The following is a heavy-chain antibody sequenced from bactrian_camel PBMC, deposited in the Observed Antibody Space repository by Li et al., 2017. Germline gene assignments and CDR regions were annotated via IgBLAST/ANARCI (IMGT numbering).Heavy chain of an antibody. V-gene: IGHV3S34*01. J-gene: IGHJ4*01. CDR1: GYASVRKC. CDR2: IATGGGST. CDR3: AATDRSESYCTGGYFGKYNY. D-gene: IGHD2*01. Sequence: HVQLVESGGGSVQAGGSLRFSCTASGYASVRKCMGWFRQAPGKEREGVASIATGGGSTYYADSVKDRFTISQDNAKNMVYLQMNGLKPEDTAMYYCAATDRSESYCTGGYFGKYNYYGQGTQVTVS.